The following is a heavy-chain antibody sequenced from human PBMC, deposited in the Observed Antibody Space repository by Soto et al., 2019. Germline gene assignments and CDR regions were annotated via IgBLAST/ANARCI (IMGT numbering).Heavy chain of an antibody. V-gene: IGHV4-30-2*06. CDR3: ARAPPGPSPRWDV. D-gene: IGHD3-10*01. CDR1: GASMSSGGHS. CDR2: IYYTGAT. J-gene: IGHJ6*02. Sequence: QVQLQESGPGLVKPSQTVSLTCAVSGASMSSGGHSWSWIRQSPGRGLEWIGYIYYTGATYYNPSLKSRVTLSIDRSNNPFSLTFNSVTASDTAVYYCARAPPGPSPRWDVWGQGTTVTVSS.